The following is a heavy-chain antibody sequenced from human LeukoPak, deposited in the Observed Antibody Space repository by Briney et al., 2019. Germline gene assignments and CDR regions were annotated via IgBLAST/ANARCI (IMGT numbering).Heavy chain of an antibody. CDR3: AKVGNPYYDILTGSPGDRRPDHGMDV. CDR2: ISGSCGST. J-gene: IGHJ6*02. CDR1: GFTFSSYA. V-gene: IGHV3-23*01. Sequence: GGSLRLPCAASGFTFSSYAMSWVRQAPGKGLEWVSAISGSCGSTYYADSVKGRFTISRDNSKNTLYLQMSSLRAEDTAVYYCAKVGNPYYDILTGSPGDRRPDHGMDVWGQGTRVTVS. D-gene: IGHD3-9*01.